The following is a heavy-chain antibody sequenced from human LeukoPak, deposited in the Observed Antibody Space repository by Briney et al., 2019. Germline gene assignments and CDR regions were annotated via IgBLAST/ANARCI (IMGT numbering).Heavy chain of an antibody. Sequence: SETLSLTCAVSGYSISSGYYWGWIRQPPGKGLEWIGSIYHSGSTYYNPSLKSRVTISVDTSKNQFSLKLSSVTAADTAVYYCARTSYYYDSSGYSRFDYWGQGTLVTVSS. V-gene: IGHV4-38-2*01. D-gene: IGHD3-22*01. J-gene: IGHJ4*02. CDR2: IYHSGST. CDR1: GYSISSGYY. CDR3: ARTSYYYDSSGYSRFDY.